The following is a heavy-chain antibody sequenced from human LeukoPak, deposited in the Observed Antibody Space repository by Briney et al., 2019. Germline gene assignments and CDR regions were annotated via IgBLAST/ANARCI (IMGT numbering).Heavy chain of an antibody. Sequence: PGGSLRLSCAASGFPFTSYAMSWVRQDPRKGLEWVSTITMSSTSTYYADSVKGHFSISRDNSKNTLYLQMNSLRAEDTAVYYCAKDGDRWELLGVFYFDYWGQGTLVTVSS. V-gene: IGHV3-23*01. CDR2: ITMSSTST. CDR1: GFPFTSYA. D-gene: IGHD1-26*01. J-gene: IGHJ4*02. CDR3: AKDGDRWELLGVFYFDY.